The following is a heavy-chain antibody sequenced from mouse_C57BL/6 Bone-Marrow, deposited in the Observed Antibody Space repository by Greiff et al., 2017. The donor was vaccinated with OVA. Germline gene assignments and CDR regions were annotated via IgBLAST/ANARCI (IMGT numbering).Heavy chain of an antibody. J-gene: IGHJ3*01. V-gene: IGHV5-6*02. CDR3: ARRGRDGYYAFAY. CDR2: ISSGGSYT. D-gene: IGHD2-3*01. Sequence: EVMLVESGGDLVKPGGSLKLSCAASGFTFSSYGMSWVRQTPDKRLEWVATISSGGSYTYYPDSVKGRFTISRDNAKNTLYLQMSSLKSEDTARYYCARRGRDGYYAFAYWGQGTLVTVSA. CDR1: GFTFSSYG.